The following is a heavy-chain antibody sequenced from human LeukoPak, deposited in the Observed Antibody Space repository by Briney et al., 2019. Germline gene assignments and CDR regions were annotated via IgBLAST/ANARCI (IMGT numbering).Heavy chain of an antibody. CDR3: ARSFGYYDSSGYYYFDY. CDR2: IYYSGST. V-gene: IGHV4-59*01. J-gene: IGHJ4*02. Sequence: SSETLSLTCTVSGGSISSYYWSWIRQPPGKGLEWIGYIYYSGSTNYNPSLKSRVTISVDTSKNQFSLKLSSETAADTAVYYCARSFGYYDSSGYYYFDYWGQGTLVTVSS. CDR1: GGSISSYY. D-gene: IGHD3-22*01.